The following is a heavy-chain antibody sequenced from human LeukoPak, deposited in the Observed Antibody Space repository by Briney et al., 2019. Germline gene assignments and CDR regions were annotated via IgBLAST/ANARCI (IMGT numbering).Heavy chain of an antibody. CDR3: ATRTWYYYFDY. Sequence: GGSLRLSCVASGFIVSSNYMSWVRQAPGKGLEWVSIIYGDGSIYYADSVKGRFTISRDNSKNTLYLQMNSLRAEDTAVYYCATRTWYYYFDYWGQGTLVTVSS. D-gene: IGHD6-13*01. CDR2: IYGDGSI. V-gene: IGHV3-53*01. CDR1: GFIVSSNY. J-gene: IGHJ4*02.